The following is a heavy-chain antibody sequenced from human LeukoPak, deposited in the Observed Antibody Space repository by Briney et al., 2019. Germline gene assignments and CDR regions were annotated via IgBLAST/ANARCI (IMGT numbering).Heavy chain of an antibody. J-gene: IGHJ4*02. CDR1: GFTFLDYG. V-gene: IGHV3-9*01. D-gene: IGHD3-22*01. CDR2: FRWNSRSI. Sequence: GGCLILSCVAYGFTFLDYGIHWVRQAPGKGLEWVSGFRWNSRSIDYADSVKGRFTFSRDNAKHSLYLQMNSLRVEDTAFYYCAKDSSSGYYRHLDYWGQGIQVTVSS. CDR3: AKDSSSGYYRHLDY.